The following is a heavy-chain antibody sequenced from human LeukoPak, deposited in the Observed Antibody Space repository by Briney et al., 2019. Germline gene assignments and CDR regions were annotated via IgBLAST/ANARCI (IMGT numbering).Heavy chain of an antibody. Sequence: GGSLRLSCAASGFTFSGSALHWVRQASGKGLEWVGRIRSTANGYATAYAASVKGRFTISRDDSKNTAYLQMDSLKTEDTAVYYCAGNYYGSGSYADFDYWGQGTLVTVSS. D-gene: IGHD3-10*01. CDR2: IRSTANGYAT. CDR3: AGNYYGSGSYADFDY. V-gene: IGHV3-73*01. J-gene: IGHJ4*02. CDR1: GFTFSGSA.